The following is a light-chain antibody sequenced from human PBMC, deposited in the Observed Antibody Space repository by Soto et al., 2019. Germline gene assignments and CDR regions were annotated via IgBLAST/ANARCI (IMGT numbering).Light chain of an antibody. V-gene: IGKV1-5*01. Sequence: DVQMTQSPSTLSASVGDRVTITCRASQSINNLLAWYQQKPGKAPKFLIYDVSTLESGVPSRFSGSGSGTEFTLTISSLQHEDFATYYCQQYDGYPLTFGGGTKVDIK. CDR2: DVS. CDR3: QQYDGYPLT. CDR1: QSINNL. J-gene: IGKJ4*01.